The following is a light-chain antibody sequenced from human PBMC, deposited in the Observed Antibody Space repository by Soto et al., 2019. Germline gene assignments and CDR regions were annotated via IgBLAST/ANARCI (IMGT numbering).Light chain of an antibody. CDR1: QSVSRRY. V-gene: IGKV3-20*01. Sequence: EIVLTQSPGTLSLSPGERATLSCRASQSVSRRYLAWYQQKPGQAPRLLIYGASRRATGIPDRFSGSVSGTDFTLTISRLESEDLAVYYCQQYGSSPFTFGVGTKVYIK. J-gene: IGKJ3*01. CDR3: QQYGSSPFT. CDR2: GAS.